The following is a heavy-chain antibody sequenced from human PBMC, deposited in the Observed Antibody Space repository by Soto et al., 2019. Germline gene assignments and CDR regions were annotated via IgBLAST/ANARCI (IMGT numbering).Heavy chain of an antibody. V-gene: IGHV4-38-2*02. CDR1: GYSISGGYY. J-gene: IGHJ6*02. D-gene: IGHD3-16*01. Sequence: PSETLSLTCTVSGYSISGGYYWGWIRQPPGKGLEWIGTVYHSGSTYYKPSLKSRVTISIDTSKNQFSLELTSVTAADTAVYYCARGLDYNGMDVWGQGTTVTVSS. CDR3: ARGLDYNGMDV. CDR2: VYHSGST.